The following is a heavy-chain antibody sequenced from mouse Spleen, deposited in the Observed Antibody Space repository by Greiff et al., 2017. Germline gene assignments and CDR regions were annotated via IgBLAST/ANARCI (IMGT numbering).Heavy chain of an antibody. D-gene: IGHD3-2*02. J-gene: IGHJ3*01. CDR2: ISDGGSYT. CDR1: GFTFSSYA. V-gene: IGHV5-4*01. CDR3: ARLDSSGYWFAY. Sequence: EVQLVESGGGLVKPGGSLKLSCAASGFTFSSYAMSWVRQTPEKRLEWVATISDGGSYTYYPDNVKGRFTISRDNAKNNLYLQMSHLKSEDTAMYYCARLDSSGYWFAYWGQGTLVTVSA.